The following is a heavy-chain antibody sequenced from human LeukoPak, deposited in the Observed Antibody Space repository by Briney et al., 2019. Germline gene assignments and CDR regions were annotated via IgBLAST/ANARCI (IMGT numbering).Heavy chain of an antibody. J-gene: IGHJ4*02. CDR1: GGSISSSSYY. D-gene: IGHD1-14*01. V-gene: IGHV4-39*07. CDR2: IYYSGST. Sequence: PSETLSLTCTVSGGSISSSSYYWGWIRQPPGKGLEWIGSIYYSGSTYYNPTLKSRVTISVDTSKNQFSLKLSSVTAADTAVYYCARGPGGEPYYFDYWGQGTLVTVSS. CDR3: ARGPGGEPYYFDY.